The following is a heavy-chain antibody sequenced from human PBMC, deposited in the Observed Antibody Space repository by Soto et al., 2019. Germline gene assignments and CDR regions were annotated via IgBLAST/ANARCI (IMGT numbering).Heavy chain of an antibody. CDR2: IISIFGTA. Sequence: GASVKVSCKASGGTFSSYAISGVRQAPGQGLEWMGGIISIFGTANYAQKFQGRVTITADESTSTAYMELSSLRSEDTAVYYCARGYDFCSGYYSVDYYYGMDVWGQGTTVTVSS. V-gene: IGHV1-69*13. CDR3: ARGYDFCSGYYSVDYYYGMDV. J-gene: IGHJ6*02. D-gene: IGHD3-3*01. CDR1: GGTFSSYA.